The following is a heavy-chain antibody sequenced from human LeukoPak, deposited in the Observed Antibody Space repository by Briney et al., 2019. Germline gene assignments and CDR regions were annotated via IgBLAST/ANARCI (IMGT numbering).Heavy chain of an antibody. D-gene: IGHD3/OR15-3a*01. CDR3: ARQTGSGLFILP. CDR2: IYYSGNT. V-gene: IGHV4-39*01. CDR1: GVSISSSNSY. Sequence: SETLSLTCTVSGVSISSSNSYWGWIRQPPGKGLEWVGSIYYSGNTYYNASLKSQVSISIDTSKNQFSLRLTSVTAADTAVYYCARQTGSGLFILPGGQGTLVTVSS. J-gene: IGHJ4*02.